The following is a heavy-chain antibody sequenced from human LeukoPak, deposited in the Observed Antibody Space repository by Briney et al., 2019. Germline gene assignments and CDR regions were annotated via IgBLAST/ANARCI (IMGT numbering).Heavy chain of an antibody. Sequence: PSETLSLTCAVYGGSISSYYWSWIRQPPGKGLEWIGYIYYSGSTNYNPSLKSRVTISVDTSKNQFSLKLSSVTAADTAVYYCARDIRRELRFDPWGQGTLVTVSS. D-gene: IGHD1-26*01. CDR1: GGSISSYY. CDR2: IYYSGST. CDR3: ARDIRRELRFDP. J-gene: IGHJ5*02. V-gene: IGHV4-59*01.